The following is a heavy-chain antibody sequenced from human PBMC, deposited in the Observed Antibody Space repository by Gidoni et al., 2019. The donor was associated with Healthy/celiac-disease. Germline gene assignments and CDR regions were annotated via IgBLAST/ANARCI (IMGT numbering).Heavy chain of an antibody. Sequence: VQLQESGPGLAKPSETLSLTCTVSGGSIRRYYWSWIRQPPGTGLEWIGYIYYSGGTNYNHSLKSRVTISVDTAKNQFSLKLSSGTAADTAVYYCARGWGGFDYWGQGTLVTVSS. J-gene: IGHJ4*02. CDR2: IYYSGGT. V-gene: IGHV4-59*01. CDR3: ARGWGGFDY. CDR1: GGSIRRYY. D-gene: IGHD3-16*01.